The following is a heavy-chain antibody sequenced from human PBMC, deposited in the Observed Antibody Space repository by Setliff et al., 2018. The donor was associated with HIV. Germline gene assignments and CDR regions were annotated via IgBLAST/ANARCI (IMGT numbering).Heavy chain of an antibody. CDR3: ARDRHYSGLGSYGP. V-gene: IGHV4-4*07. CDR2: IFRSGTT. CDR1: GGSISSYC. Sequence: SETLSLTCTVSGGSISSYCWNWIRQPAGRGLEWIGRIFRSGTTDYKFSLKSRVTISIDTSRNQFSLRLTSVTAEDTAVYYCARDRHYSGLGSYGPWGPGTLVTVSS. J-gene: IGHJ5*02. D-gene: IGHD3-10*01.